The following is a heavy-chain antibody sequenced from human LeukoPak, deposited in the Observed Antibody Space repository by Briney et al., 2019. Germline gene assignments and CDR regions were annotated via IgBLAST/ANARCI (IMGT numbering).Heavy chain of an antibody. CDR3: ARHTRYGDYLPIDY. CDR1: GGSIISYY. Sequence: PSETLSLTCTVSGGSIISYYWSWIRQPPGKGLEWIGYIYYSGSTNYNPSLKSRVTISVDTSKNQFSLKLSSVTAADTAVFYCARHTRYGDYLPIDYWGQGTLVTVSS. CDR2: IYYSGST. V-gene: IGHV4-59*01. J-gene: IGHJ4*02. D-gene: IGHD4-17*01.